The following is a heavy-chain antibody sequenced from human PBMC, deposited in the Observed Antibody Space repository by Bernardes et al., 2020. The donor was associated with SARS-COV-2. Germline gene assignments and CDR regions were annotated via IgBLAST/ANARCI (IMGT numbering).Heavy chain of an antibody. Sequence: SETLSLTCTVSGGSISSHNYYWGWIRQPPGKGLAWIGHTSYTGSTYYNPSLKSRVTISVDPSKNQFSLKLSSVTAADTAVYYCASRACDSSSSCSFDIWGQGTMVKVSS. CDR1: GGSISSHNYY. V-gene: IGHV4-39*01. D-gene: IGHD3-22*01. J-gene: IGHJ3*02. CDR2: TSYTGST. CDR3: ASRACDSSSSCSFDI.